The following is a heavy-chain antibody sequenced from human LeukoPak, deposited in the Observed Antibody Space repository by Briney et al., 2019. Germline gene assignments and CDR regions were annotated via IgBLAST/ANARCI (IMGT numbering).Heavy chain of an antibody. V-gene: IGHV3-21*01. J-gene: IGHJ5*02. CDR3: ARDQDYCSSTSCTFDP. Sequence: GGSLRLSCAASKFTFSDYSMSWVRQAPGKGLEWVSSISSIRNYIYYADSVKGRFTVSRDNAKNSLYLQMNSLRAEDTAVYYCARDQDYCSSTSCTFDPWGQGTLVTVSS. D-gene: IGHD2-2*01. CDR1: KFTFSDYS. CDR2: ISSIRNYI.